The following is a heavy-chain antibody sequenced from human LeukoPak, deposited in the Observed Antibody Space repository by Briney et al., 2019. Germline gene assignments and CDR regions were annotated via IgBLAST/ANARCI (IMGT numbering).Heavy chain of an antibody. J-gene: IGHJ4*02. D-gene: IGHD2-2*01. V-gene: IGHV4-39*07. CDR1: GGSISSSLYY. CDR3: ARDSSSSRPNFDY. CDR2: IYNSGST. Sequence: SETLSLTCTVSGGSISSSLYYWGWIRQPPGKGLEWIGSIYNSGSTYYNPSLQSRVTISVDTSKNQFSLRLNSVTAADTAVYYCARDSSSSRPNFDYWGQGTLVTVSS.